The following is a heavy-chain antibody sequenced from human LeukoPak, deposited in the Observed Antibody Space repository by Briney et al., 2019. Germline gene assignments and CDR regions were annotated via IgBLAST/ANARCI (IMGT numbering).Heavy chain of an antibody. CDR2: IKPMFGTG. V-gene: IGHV1-69*13. CDR3: AREIFDSTSGVSQGFDY. Sequence: ASVTVSCKTSGGNSNFFAINWVRQAPGQGLEWMGVIKPMFGTGSIPNIATGDNAQKFQGRLSMNADESSTTAYMELSSLRSGDTAVYFCAREIFDSTSGVSQGFDYWGQGTLVTVSS. D-gene: IGHD3-3*01. CDR1: GGNSNFFA. J-gene: IGHJ4*02.